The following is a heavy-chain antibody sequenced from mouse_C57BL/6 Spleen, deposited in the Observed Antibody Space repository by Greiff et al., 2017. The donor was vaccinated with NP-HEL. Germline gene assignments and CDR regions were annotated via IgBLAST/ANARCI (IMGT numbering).Heavy chain of an antibody. CDR2: ILPGSGST. Sequence: QVQLQQSGAELMKPGASVKLSCKASGYTFTGYWIEWVKQRPGHGLEWIGEILPGSGSTNYNEKFKGKATFTADTSSNTAYMHLSSLTTEDAAVYDCARYDYYYYFDYWGQGTTLTVSS. CDR1: GYTFTGYW. V-gene: IGHV1-9*01. CDR3: ARYDYYYYFDY. J-gene: IGHJ2*01. D-gene: IGHD2-4*01.